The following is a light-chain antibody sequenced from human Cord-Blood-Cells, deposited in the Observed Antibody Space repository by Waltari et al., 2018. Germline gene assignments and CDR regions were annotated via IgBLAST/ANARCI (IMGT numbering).Light chain of an antibody. CDR3: SSYAGSNNFVV. CDR1: SSDVGGYNY. J-gene: IGLJ2*01. V-gene: IGLV2-8*01. Sequence: QSALTQPPSASGSPGQSVTISCTGTSSDVGGYNYVSWYQQHPGKAPKLMIYEVSKRPSGGPDRFSGSKSGTTASLTVSELQAEDEADYYCSSYAGSNNFVVFGGGTKLTVL. CDR2: EVS.